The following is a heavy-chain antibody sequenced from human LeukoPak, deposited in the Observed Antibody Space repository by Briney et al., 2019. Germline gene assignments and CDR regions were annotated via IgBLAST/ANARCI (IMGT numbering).Heavy chain of an antibody. CDR3: ARGASSWLPDDAFDI. V-gene: IGHV4-34*01. J-gene: IGHJ3*02. CDR2: INHSGST. D-gene: IGHD6-13*01. CDR1: GGSISSYY. Sequence: PSETLSLTCTVSGGSISSYYWSWIRQPPGKGLEWIGEINHSGSTNYNPSLKSRVTISVDTSKNQFSLKLSSVTAADTAVYYCARGASSWLPDDAFDIWGQGTMVTVSS.